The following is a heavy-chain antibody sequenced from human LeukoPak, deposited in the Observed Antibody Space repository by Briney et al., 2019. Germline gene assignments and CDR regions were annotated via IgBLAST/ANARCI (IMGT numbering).Heavy chain of an antibody. J-gene: IGHJ4*02. D-gene: IGHD4-17*01. CDR3: ASSNDYGDYEFDY. V-gene: IGHV3-7*01. CDR2: IKQDGSEK. Sequence: GGSLRLSCAASGFTFSSYWMSWVRQAPGKGLEWVANIKQDGSEKYYVDSVKGRFTISRDNAKNSLYLQMNSLRAEDTAAYYCASSNDYGDYEFDYWGQGTLVTVSS. CDR1: GFTFSSYW.